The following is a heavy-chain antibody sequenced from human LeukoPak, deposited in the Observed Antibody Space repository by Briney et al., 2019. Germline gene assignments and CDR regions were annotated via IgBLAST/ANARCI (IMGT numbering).Heavy chain of an antibody. CDR3: ARERITIFGADY. D-gene: IGHD3-3*01. V-gene: IGHV1-2*02. CDR2: INPNSGST. J-gene: IGHJ4*02. CDR1: GYIFTGYY. Sequence: ASVKVSCKASGYIFTGYYMHWVRQAPGQGLEWMGWINPNSGSTNYAQKFQGRVTMTRDTSISTAYMELSRLRSDDTAVYYCARERITIFGADYWGQGTLVTVSS.